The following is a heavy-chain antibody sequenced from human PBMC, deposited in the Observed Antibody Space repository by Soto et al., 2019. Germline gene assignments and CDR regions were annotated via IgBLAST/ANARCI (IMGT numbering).Heavy chain of an antibody. CDR2: ITGDTHEA. CDR3: ARDRPTDP. J-gene: IGHJ5*02. Sequence: QVQLVQSGAEVKKPGASVTVSCKASGYTFDRYAMSWLRQAPGQGLEWMGWITGDTHEATYAQKFQGRVSLTRERSTTTAYMELRSLTYADTAVYYCARDRPTDPWGQGTLVTVSS. V-gene: IGHV1-18*01. CDR1: GYTFDRYA.